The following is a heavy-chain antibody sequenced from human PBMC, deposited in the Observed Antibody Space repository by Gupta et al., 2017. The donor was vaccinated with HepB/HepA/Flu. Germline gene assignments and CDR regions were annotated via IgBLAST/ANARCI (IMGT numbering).Heavy chain of an antibody. V-gene: IGHV4-34*01. CDR1: GGSFSGYY. CDR3: ARRAAWLFGAFDI. Sequence: QVQLQQWGAGLLKPSETLSLTCAVYGGSFSGYYWSWIRQPPGKGLEWIGEINHSGSTNYNPSLKSRVTISVDTSKNQFSLKLSSVTAADTAVYYCARRAAWLFGAFDIGGQGTMVTVSS. D-gene: IGHD3-22*01. CDR2: INHSGST. J-gene: IGHJ3*02.